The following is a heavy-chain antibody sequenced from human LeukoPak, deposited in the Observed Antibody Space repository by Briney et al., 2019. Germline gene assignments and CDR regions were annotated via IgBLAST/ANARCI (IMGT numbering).Heavy chain of an antibody. D-gene: IGHD4/OR15-4a*01. CDR2: IYYSGST. Sequence: SETLSLTCTVSGGSISSYYWSWIRQPPGEGLEWIGYIYYSGSTNYNPSLKSRVTISVDTSKNQFSLKLSSVTAADTAVYYCARTFYGGKPSDYWGQGTLVTVSS. V-gene: IGHV4-59*01. CDR1: GGSISSYY. CDR3: ARTFYGGKPSDY. J-gene: IGHJ4*02.